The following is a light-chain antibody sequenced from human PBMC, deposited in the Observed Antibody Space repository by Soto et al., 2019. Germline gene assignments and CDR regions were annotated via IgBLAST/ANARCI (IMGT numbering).Light chain of an antibody. CDR3: SSYTSSPHVV. CDR1: SSDVGGYNY. J-gene: IGLJ2*01. Sequence: QSVLTQPASVSGSPGQSITISFTGTSSDVGGYNYVSWYQQHPGKAPKLMIYDVSNRPSGVSNRFSGSKSGNTASLTISGLQAEDEADYYCSSYTSSPHVVFGGGTKLTVL. V-gene: IGLV2-14*01. CDR2: DVS.